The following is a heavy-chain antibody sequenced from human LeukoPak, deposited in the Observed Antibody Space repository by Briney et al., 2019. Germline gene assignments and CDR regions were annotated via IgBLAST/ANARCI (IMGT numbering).Heavy chain of an antibody. CDR3: ARKLWGNGMDV. J-gene: IGHJ6*02. V-gene: IGHV3-13*04. CDR2: IGTAGDT. Sequence: PGGSLRLSCVASGFTLSHYYMHWVRQPTGKGLEWVSGIGTAGDTHYVDSVKGRFTISRENAKNSMYLQMNSLRAGDTAVYYCARKLWGNGMDVWGQGTTVIVSS. D-gene: IGHD3-16*01. CDR1: GFTLSHYY.